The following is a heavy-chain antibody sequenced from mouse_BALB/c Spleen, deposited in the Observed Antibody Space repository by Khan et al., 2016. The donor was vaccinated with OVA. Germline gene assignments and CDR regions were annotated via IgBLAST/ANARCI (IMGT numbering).Heavy chain of an antibody. CDR3: ARSRGPGNDYFFDY. D-gene: IGHD2-1*01. CDR2: IYPYNGGT. Sequence: VQLQQSGPELVKPGASVKISCKASGYTFTDYNMHWVKQSHGQSLEWIGYIYPYNGGTGYNQKFKSKATLTVDNSSSTAYMELSSLTSEDCAVYYCARSRGPGNDYFFDYWGQGTTLTVSS. V-gene: IGHV1S29*02. J-gene: IGHJ2*01. CDR1: GYTFTDYN.